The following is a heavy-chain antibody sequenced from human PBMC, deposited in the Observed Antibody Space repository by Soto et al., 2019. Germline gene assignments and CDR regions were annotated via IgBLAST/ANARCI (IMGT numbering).Heavy chain of an antibody. Sequence: GGSLRFSCEASGFMFNDYGMHWVRQAPGKGLDWVAVISYDGDNKYYAQSVKGRFTISRDNSKNTLFLHMDSLRHEDTAVYHCVKGDLDTAVVNSPDAFDFWGQGTMVTVSS. CDR2: ISYDGDNK. J-gene: IGHJ3*01. V-gene: IGHV3-30*18. D-gene: IGHD5-18*01. CDR1: GFMFNDYG. CDR3: VKGDLDTAVVNSPDAFDF.